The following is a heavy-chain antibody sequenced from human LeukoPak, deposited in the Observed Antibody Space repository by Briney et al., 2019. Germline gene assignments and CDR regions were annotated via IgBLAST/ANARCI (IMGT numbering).Heavy chain of an antibody. D-gene: IGHD3-16*01. CDR1: GFIFSTYD. Sequence: GRSLRLSCAASGFIFSTYDMHWVRQAPGKGLEWVAVISSGGSSKYYADSVRGRFTISRDNRKNTRFVQMHSLRAEYTAVYYCARAKKIWSTLGDWGQGTLVTVSS. V-gene: IGHV3-30-3*01. CDR3: ARAKKIWSTLGD. J-gene: IGHJ4*02. CDR2: ISSGGSSK.